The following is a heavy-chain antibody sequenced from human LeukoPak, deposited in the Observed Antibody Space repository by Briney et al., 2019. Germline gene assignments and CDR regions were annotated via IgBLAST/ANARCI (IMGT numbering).Heavy chain of an antibody. CDR3: ARVKLTVATNYFDY. CDR1: GFTVSGNY. Sequence: GGSLRLSCAASGFTVSGNYMSWVRQPPGKGLEWVSLIYSGGSTFYADSVKGRFTVSRDNSKNTLYLHMKSLRADDTAVYYCARVKLTVATNYFDYWGQGTLVTVSS. V-gene: IGHV3-53*01. J-gene: IGHJ4*02. CDR2: IYSGGST. D-gene: IGHD5-12*01.